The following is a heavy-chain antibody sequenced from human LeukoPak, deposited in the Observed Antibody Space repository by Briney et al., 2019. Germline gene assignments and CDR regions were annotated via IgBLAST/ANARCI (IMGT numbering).Heavy chain of an antibody. D-gene: IGHD3-22*01. CDR1: GYSISSANY. CDR2: IYHSGST. CDR3: AGSGSSGYYPTRGYYFDY. V-gene: IGHV4-38-2*02. Sequence: SETLSLTCTVSGYSISSANYWAWIRQPPGKALEWIGSIYHSGSTYYNPSLKSRVTISVDTSKNEFSLKLSSVTAADTAVYYCAGSGSSGYYPTRGYYFDYWGQGTLVTVSS. J-gene: IGHJ4*02.